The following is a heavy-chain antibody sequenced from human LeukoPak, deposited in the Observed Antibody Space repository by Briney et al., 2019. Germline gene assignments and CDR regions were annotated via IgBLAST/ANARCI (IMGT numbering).Heavy chain of an antibody. D-gene: IGHD3-22*01. CDR2: IWYDGSNK. V-gene: IGHV3-33*01. J-gene: IGHJ4*02. CDR3: ARDISGYYYFDY. CDR1: GFTFSNYG. Sequence: GGSLRLSCAASGFTFSNYGMHWVRQAPGKGLEWVAVIWYDGSNKYYADSVKGRFIISRDNSKNTLYLQMNSLRAEDTAVYYCARDISGYYYFDYWGQGALVTVSS.